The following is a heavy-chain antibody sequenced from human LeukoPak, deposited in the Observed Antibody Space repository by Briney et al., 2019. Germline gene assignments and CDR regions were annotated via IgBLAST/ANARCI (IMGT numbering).Heavy chain of an antibody. CDR3: AKGSFGTAAGTLFDS. J-gene: IGHJ4*02. CDR1: GFTFDHYA. CDR2: ISWNSGTI. Sequence: GGSLRLSCAASGFTFDHYAMHWVRQAPGKGLEWVSRISWNSGTIGYADSVKGRFTISRDNAKNSLYLQMNSLRAEDTAFYYCAKGSFGTAAGTLFDSWGQGTLVTVSS. D-gene: IGHD6-13*01. V-gene: IGHV3-9*01.